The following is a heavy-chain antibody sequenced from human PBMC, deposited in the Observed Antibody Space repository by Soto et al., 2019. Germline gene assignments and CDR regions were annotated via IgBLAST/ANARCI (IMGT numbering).Heavy chain of an antibody. V-gene: IGHV4-34*01. Sequence: SETLSLTCAVYGGSFSGYYWSWIRQPPGKGLEWIGEINHSGSTNYNPALKSRGTISVDTSKNKFSLKLSTVTAADTAVYYCARGTSGYYDSSGYYYFDYWGQGTLVTVSS. CDR2: INHSGST. CDR3: ARGTSGYYDSSGYYYFDY. D-gene: IGHD3-22*01. J-gene: IGHJ4*02. CDR1: GGSFSGYY.